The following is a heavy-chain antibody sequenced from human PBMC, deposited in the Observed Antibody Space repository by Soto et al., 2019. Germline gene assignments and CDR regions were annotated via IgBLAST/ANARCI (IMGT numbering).Heavy chain of an antibody. CDR2: ISYDGSNK. V-gene: IGHV3-30*18. D-gene: IGHD5-18*01. CDR1: GFTFSSYG. Sequence: GGSLRLSCAASGFTFSSYGMHWVRQAPGKGLEWVAVISYDGSNKYYADSVKGRFTISRDNSKNTLYLQMNSLRAEDTAVYYCAKDREVDTAMDYWGQGTLVTVSS. J-gene: IGHJ4*02. CDR3: AKDREVDTAMDY.